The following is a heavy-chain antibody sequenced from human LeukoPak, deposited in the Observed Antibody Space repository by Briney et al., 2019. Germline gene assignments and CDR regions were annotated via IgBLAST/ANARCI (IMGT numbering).Heavy chain of an antibody. CDR3: AKFPWYDSSGYWVELDY. Sequence: QPGGSLRLSCAASGLTLSTHTMSGLPHATGKGLEWVSPISGSGESTYDADSVKGWLTISRDNFKISLYLHMSSLRVEDTALYDGAKFPWYDSSGYWVELDYWGEGALVTVAS. J-gene: IGHJ4*02. CDR1: GLTLSTHT. V-gene: IGHV3-23*01. CDR2: ISGSGEST. D-gene: IGHD3-22*01.